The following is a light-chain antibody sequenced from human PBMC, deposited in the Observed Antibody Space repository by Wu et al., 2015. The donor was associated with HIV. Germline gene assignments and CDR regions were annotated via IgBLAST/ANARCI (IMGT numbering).Light chain of an antibody. V-gene: IGKV3-11*01. CDR1: HSVDRS. J-gene: IGKJ5*01. Sequence: VLTQSPLSLSLSPGERATLSCRASHSVDRSLAWYQQRPGQSPRLLIYDASNRATGIPARFRGSGSGTDFTLTISSLAPEDFAVYYCQQRSYSPLTFGQGTRLEIK. CDR2: DAS. CDR3: QQRSYSPLT.